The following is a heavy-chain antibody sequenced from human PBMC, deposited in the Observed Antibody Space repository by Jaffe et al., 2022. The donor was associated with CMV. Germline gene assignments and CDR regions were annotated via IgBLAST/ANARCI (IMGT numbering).Heavy chain of an antibody. J-gene: IGHJ4*02. CDR3: ARGGISSWNQIDY. CDR1: GGSIINHNW. CDR2: IFHNEPTNFERT. D-gene: IGHD6-13*01. Sequence: QVQLQESGPGLVRPSGTLSLTCAVSGGSIINHNWWNWVRQPPGKGLEWIGKIFHNEPTNFERTNYNPSLRSRVTISMDKSRNQFSLKMTSVTAADTAVYYCARGGISSWNQIDYWGQGTLVTVSS. V-gene: IGHV4-4*02.